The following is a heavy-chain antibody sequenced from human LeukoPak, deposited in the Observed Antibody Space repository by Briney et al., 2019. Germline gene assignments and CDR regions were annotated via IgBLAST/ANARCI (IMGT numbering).Heavy chain of an antibody. D-gene: IGHD5-18*01. V-gene: IGHV6-1*01. CDR3: ARGLDTAMVLLGYWFDP. J-gene: IGHJ5*02. Sequence: SQTLSLTCAISGDSVSSNSAAWNWIRQSPSRGLEWLGRTYYRSKWYNDYAVSVKSRITINPDTSKNQFSLQLNSVTPEDTAVYYCARGLDTAMVLLGYWFDPWGQGTLVTVSS. CDR1: GDSVSSNSAA. CDR2: TYYRSKWYN.